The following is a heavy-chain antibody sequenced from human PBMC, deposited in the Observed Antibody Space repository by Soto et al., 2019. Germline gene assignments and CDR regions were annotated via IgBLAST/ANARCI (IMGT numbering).Heavy chain of an antibody. Sequence: QVQLVQSGAEVKKPGSSVKVSCKASGGTFSSYTISWVRQAPGQGLEWMGRIIPILGIANYAQKFQGRVTITADKSTSTAYMELSSLRSEDTAVYYCATYNSSSSDAFDIWGQETMVTVSS. J-gene: IGHJ3*02. D-gene: IGHD6-6*01. CDR2: IIPILGIA. CDR1: GGTFSSYT. V-gene: IGHV1-69*02. CDR3: ATYNSSSSDAFDI.